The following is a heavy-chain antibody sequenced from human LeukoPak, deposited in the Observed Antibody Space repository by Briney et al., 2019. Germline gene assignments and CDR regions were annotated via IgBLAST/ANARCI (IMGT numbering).Heavy chain of an antibody. V-gene: IGHV4-59*01. CDR2: IYYSGST. D-gene: IGHD4-11*01. J-gene: IGHJ4*02. Sequence: SETLSLTCTVSGGSISNYYWSWIRQPPGKRLEWIGYIYYSGSTNYNPSLKSRVTISLDTSKNQFSLKLSPVTATDTAVYYCARHDYSTHYFDSWGQGTLVTVSS. CDR3: ARHDYSTHYFDS. CDR1: GGSISNYY.